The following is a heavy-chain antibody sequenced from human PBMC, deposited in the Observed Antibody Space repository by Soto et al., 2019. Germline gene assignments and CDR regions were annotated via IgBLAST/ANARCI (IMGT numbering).Heavy chain of an antibody. CDR2: IKQDESEK. V-gene: IGHV3-7*03. CDR3: ARGDYFDRRFDY. Sequence: GGSLRLSCAASGFTFSGYWMSWVRQAPGKGLEWVATIKQDESEKYYVDSVKGRFTVFRDNAKSSLYLQMNSVRVEDTAVYYCARGDYFDRRFDYWGQGALVTVSS. D-gene: IGHD3-22*01. CDR1: GFTFSGYW. J-gene: IGHJ4*02.